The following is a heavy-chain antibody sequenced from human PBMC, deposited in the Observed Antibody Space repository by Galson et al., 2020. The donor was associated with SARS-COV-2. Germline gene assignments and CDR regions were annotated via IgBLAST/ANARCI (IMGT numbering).Heavy chain of an antibody. CDR2: ISGYKGNT. V-gene: IGHV1-18*01. J-gene: IGHJ5*02. CDR1: GYSFTSYG. Sequence: ASVKVSCKASGYSFTSYGISWVRQAPGQGLEWMGWISGYKGNTNYAQKFQGRVIMTTDASTNTAYMELRSLRSDDTAVYYCARDYEYGSGSSYVDCFDPWGQVTLCTVSS. CDR3: ARDYEYGSGSSYVDCFDP. D-gene: IGHD3-10*01.